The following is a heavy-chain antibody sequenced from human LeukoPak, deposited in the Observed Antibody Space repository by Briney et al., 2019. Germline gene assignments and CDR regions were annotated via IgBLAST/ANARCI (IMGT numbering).Heavy chain of an antibody. V-gene: IGHV3-7*01. CDR1: DSPFIANG. CDR3: ARGGRKQQLAQDRNDY. D-gene: IGHD6-13*01. CDR2: KKQDGSEK. J-gene: IGHJ4*02. Sequence: GGPLRPSFPPPDSPFIANGLSGAPKPPGKGRKGGANKKQDGSEKYYVDSVKGRFTISRDNAKNSLYLQMNSLRAEDTAVYYCARGGRKQQLAQDRNDYWGQGTLVTVSS.